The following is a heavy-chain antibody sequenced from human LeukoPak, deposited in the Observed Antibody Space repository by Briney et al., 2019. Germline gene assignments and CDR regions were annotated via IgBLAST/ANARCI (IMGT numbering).Heavy chain of an antibody. CDR3: ARDKGVVRGVIDY. CDR2: ISSDGRST. CDR1: GFTFSSYW. D-gene: IGHD3-10*01. Sequence: GGSLRLSCAASGFTFSSYWMHWVRQAPGKGLVWVSCISSDGRSTYYADSVQGRFTISRDNAKNTLYLQMNSLRAEDTAVYYCARDKGVVRGVIDYWGQGTLVTVSS. J-gene: IGHJ4*02. V-gene: IGHV3-74*01.